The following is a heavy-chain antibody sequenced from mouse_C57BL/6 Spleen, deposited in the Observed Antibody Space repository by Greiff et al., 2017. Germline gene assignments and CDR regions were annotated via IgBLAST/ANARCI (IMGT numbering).Heavy chain of an antibody. CDR1: GYTFTSYW. Sequence: QVQLQQPGAELVKPGASVKLSCKASGYTFTSYWMQWVKQRPGQGLEWIGEIDPSDSYTNYNQKFKGKATLTVDTSSSTAYMQLSSLTSEDSAVYYCARRGLDVWGTGTTVTVSS. CDR2: IDPSDSYT. CDR3: ARRGLDV. J-gene: IGHJ1*03. V-gene: IGHV1-50*01.